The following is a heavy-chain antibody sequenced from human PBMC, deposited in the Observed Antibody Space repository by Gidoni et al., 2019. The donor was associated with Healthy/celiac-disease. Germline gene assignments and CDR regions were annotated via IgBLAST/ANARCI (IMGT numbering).Heavy chain of an antibody. V-gene: IGHV1-8*01. CDR1: GYTFTSYD. D-gene: IGHD1-7*01. CDR3: ARAKQVTGTTDPHPYYFDY. CDR2: MNPNSGNT. J-gene: IGHJ4*02. Sequence: QVQLVQSGAEVKKPGASVKVSCKASGYTFTSYDINWVRQATGQGLEWMGWMNPNSGNTGYAQKFQGRVTMTRNTSISTAYMELSSLRSEDTAVYYCARAKQVTGTTDPHPYYFDYWGQGTLVTVSS.